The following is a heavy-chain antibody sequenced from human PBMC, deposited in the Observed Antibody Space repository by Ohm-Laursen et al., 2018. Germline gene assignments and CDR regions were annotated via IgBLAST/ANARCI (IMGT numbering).Heavy chain of an antibody. J-gene: IGHJ4*02. CDR3: ARFRGSCSGGSCYRYYFDY. D-gene: IGHD2-15*01. Sequence: SLRLSCTASGFTFSDYYMSWIRQAPGKGLEWVSYISSSGSTIYYADSVKGRFTISRDNAKNSLYLQMNSLRAEDTAVYYCARFRGSCSGGSCYRYYFDYWGQGTLVTVSS. V-gene: IGHV3-11*01. CDR1: GFTFSDYY. CDR2: ISSSGSTI.